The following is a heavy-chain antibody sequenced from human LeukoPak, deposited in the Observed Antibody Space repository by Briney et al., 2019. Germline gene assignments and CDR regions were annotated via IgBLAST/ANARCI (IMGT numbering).Heavy chain of an antibody. CDR3: ARVHGGNSVHFDY. D-gene: IGHD4-23*01. Sequence: SETLSLTCAVYGGSFSGYYWSWIRQPPGKGLEWIGEINHSGSTNYNPSLKSRVTISVDTSKNQFSLKLSSVTAADTAVYYCARVHGGNSVHFDYWGQGTLVTVSS. J-gene: IGHJ4*02. CDR2: INHSGST. CDR1: GGSFSGYY. V-gene: IGHV4-34*01.